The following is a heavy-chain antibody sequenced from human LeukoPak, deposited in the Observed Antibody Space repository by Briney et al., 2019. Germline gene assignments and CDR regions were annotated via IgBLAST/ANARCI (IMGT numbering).Heavy chain of an antibody. CDR3: ARRLQGVSTYGLDFDY. CDR1: GGSISSSSYY. Sequence: PSETLSLTCTVSGGSISSSSYYWGWIRQPPGKGLEWIGSIYYSGSTYYNPSLKSRVTISVDTSKNQFSLRLSSVTAADTAVYYCARRLQGVSTYGLDFDYWGQETLVTVSS. CDR2: IYYSGST. J-gene: IGHJ4*02. D-gene: IGHD3-10*01. V-gene: IGHV4-39*01.